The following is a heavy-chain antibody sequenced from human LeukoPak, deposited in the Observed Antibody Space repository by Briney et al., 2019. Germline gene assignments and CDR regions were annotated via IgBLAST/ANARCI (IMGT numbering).Heavy chain of an antibody. D-gene: IGHD3-3*01. J-gene: IGHJ6*02. V-gene: IGHV4-30-2*01. CDR1: GGSISSGGYS. Sequence: SETLSPTCAVSGGSISSGGYSWSWIRQPPGKGLEWIGYIYHSGSTYYNPSLKSRVTISVDTSKNQFSLKLSSVTAADTAVYYCARDKASYYDFWSGYHTRDYYYGMDVWGQGTTVTVSS. CDR2: IYHSGST. CDR3: ARDKASYYDFWSGYHTRDYYYGMDV.